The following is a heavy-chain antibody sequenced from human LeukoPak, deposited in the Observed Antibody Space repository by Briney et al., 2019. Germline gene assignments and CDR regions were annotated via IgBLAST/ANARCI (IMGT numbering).Heavy chain of an antibody. V-gene: IGHV4-59*08. Sequence: SETLSLTCTVSGGSFSNYYWTWTRQPPPQGLEWIGYIFFNGNSNYNPSLKSRVTMSVDTSKKQYSLNLSSVTAADTAVYYCASPRYSAGYYDDYWGQGTLVTVSS. CDR2: IFFNGNS. D-gene: IGHD1-26*01. J-gene: IGHJ4*02. CDR1: GGSFSNYY. CDR3: ASPRYSAGYYDDY.